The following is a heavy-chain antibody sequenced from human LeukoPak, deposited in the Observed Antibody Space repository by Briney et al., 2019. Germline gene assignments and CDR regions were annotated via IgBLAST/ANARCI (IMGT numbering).Heavy chain of an antibody. Sequence: PSETLSLTCTVSGGSISSYYWSWIRQPPGKGLEWIGYIYYSGSTNHNPSLKSRVTISVDTSKNQFSLKLSSVTAADTAVYYCARGGPSCYSVAACYFDYWGQGTLVTVSS. D-gene: IGHD2-15*01. J-gene: IGHJ4*02. V-gene: IGHV4-59*01. CDR3: ARGGPSCYSVAACYFDY. CDR1: GGSISSYY. CDR2: IYYSGST.